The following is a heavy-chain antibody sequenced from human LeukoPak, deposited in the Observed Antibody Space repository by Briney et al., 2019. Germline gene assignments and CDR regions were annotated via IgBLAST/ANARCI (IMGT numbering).Heavy chain of an antibody. CDR1: GGTFTSYA. CDR3: AFRTVRSTIEYFQY. J-gene: IGHJ1*01. V-gene: IGHV1-69*01. Sequence: SVKVSCKASGGTFTSYAVNWVRRAPGQGLEWMGGIIPMFGTANYAQNFQGRVTITADESTSTAYMELSSLRSDDTAVYYCAFRTVRSTIEYFQYWGLGTLVTVSS. CDR2: IIPMFGTA. D-gene: IGHD1-26*01.